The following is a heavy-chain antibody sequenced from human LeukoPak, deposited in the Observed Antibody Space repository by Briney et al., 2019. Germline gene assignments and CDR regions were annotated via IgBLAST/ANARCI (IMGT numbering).Heavy chain of an antibody. Sequence: PGGSLRLSCAASGFTFSSYAMHWVRQAPGKGLEWVAVISYDGSNKYYADSVKGRFTISRDNSKNTLYLQMNSLRAEDTAVYYCARGLNSPFYYDSSGYYCDYWGQGTLVTVSS. D-gene: IGHD3-22*01. J-gene: IGHJ4*02. V-gene: IGHV3-30-3*01. CDR3: ARGLNSPFYYDSSGYYCDY. CDR1: GFTFSSYA. CDR2: ISYDGSNK.